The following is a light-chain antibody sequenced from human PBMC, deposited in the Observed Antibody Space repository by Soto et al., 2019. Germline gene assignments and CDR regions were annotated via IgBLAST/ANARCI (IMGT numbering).Light chain of an antibody. CDR3: LQHTNYPYT. J-gene: IGKJ2*01. V-gene: IGKV1-17*03. CDR1: QGISKS. CDR2: AAS. Sequence: DIQMTQSPCAMSASVADRVTITCWASQGISKSLAWFQQSPGKVPRRLIYAASTLQSGVPSRFSGSGSGTDFTLTITSLQPEDFATYYCLQHTNYPYTLCQGTKLEIK.